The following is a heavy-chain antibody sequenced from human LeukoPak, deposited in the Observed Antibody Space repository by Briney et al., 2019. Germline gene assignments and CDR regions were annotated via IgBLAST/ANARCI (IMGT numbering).Heavy chain of an antibody. CDR2: TYYRSKWYN. CDR1: GDSVSNNSVA. Sequence: SQTLSLTCAISGDSVSNNSVAWNRIRQSPSRGLEWLGRTYYRSKWYNDYAVSMESRITINPDTSKNHFYLQLNSVTPEDTAVYYCARGHSRLFDFWGQGTLVTVSS. D-gene: IGHD4-11*01. V-gene: IGHV6-1*01. CDR3: ARGHSRLFDF. J-gene: IGHJ4*02.